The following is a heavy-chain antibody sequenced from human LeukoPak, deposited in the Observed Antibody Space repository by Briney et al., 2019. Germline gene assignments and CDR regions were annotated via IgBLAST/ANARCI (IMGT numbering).Heavy chain of an antibody. CDR3: ASTTMAIPGDY. J-gene: IGHJ4*02. CDR2: INTDGSST. V-gene: IGHV3-74*01. D-gene: IGHD5-18*01. CDR1: GFTFSNYW. Sequence: GESLRLSCAASGFTFSNYWMHWVRPAPGKGLVWVSRINTDGSSTNYADSVKGRFTISRDNAKNTLYLQMNSLRGEDTAVYYCASTTMAIPGDYWGQGTLVTVSS.